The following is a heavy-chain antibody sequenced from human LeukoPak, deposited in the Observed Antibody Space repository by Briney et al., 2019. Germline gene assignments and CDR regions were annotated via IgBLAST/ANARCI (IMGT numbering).Heavy chain of an antibody. J-gene: IGHJ4*02. Sequence: PSETLSLTCTVSGGSISSYYWSWIRQPPGKGLEWIGYIYYSGSTNYNPSLKSRVTISVDTSKNQFSLKLSSATAADTAVYYCAREYSSGWYYFDYWGQGTLVTVSS. D-gene: IGHD6-19*01. CDR2: IYYSGST. V-gene: IGHV4-59*01. CDR3: AREYSSGWYYFDY. CDR1: GGSISSYY.